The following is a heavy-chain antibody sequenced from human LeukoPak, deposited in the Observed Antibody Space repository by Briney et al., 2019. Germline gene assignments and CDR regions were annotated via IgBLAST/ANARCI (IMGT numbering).Heavy chain of an antibody. Sequence: ASVKVSCKASGYTFTGYYMHWVRQAPGQGLEWMGWINPNSGGTNYAQKFQGRVTMTRDTSISTAYMELSRLRSDDTAVYYCARELPYDYVWGSYRHDAFDIWGQGTMVTVSS. CDR3: ARELPYDYVWGSYRHDAFDI. J-gene: IGHJ3*02. CDR2: INPNSGGT. D-gene: IGHD3-16*02. CDR1: GYTFTGYY. V-gene: IGHV1-2*02.